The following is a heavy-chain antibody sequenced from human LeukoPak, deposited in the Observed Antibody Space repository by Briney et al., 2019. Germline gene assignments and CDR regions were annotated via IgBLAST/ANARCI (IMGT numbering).Heavy chain of an antibody. CDR1: GGSISRYY. CDR2: IYNGGII. Sequence: SETLSLTCTVSGGSISRYYRSWIRQPAGKGLEWIGRIYNGGIITYNPSLKSRVTMSIDTSNNQFSLRLRFVTAADTAVYYCARDSGTTGEVKFDPWGQGTLVTVSS. CDR3: ARDSGTTGEVKFDP. V-gene: IGHV4-4*07. J-gene: IGHJ5*02. D-gene: IGHD3-10*01.